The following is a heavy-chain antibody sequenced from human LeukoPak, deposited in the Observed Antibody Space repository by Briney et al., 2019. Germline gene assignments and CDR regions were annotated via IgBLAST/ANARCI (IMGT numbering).Heavy chain of an antibody. D-gene: IGHD4-17*01. Sequence: GASVKVSCKASGYTFTSYDINWVRQSTGQGLEWMGWMNPNTGNTGYAHKFQGRFTMTRNTSISTAYMDLSSLRSEDTAVYYCATTLDYGDYVGFDPWGQGTLVTVSS. CDR1: GYTFTSYD. J-gene: IGHJ5*02. CDR2: MNPNTGNT. V-gene: IGHV1-8*01. CDR3: ATTLDYGDYVGFDP.